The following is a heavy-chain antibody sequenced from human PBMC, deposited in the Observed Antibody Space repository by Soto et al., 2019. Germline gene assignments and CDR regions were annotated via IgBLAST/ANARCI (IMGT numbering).Heavy chain of an antibody. Sequence: GGSLRLSCAASGFTFSSYWMHWVRQAPGKGLVWVSRINSDGSSTSYADSVKGRFTISRDNAKNTLYLQMNSLRAEDTAVYYCAPNKYQLLPLDYWGQGTLVTVSS. CDR1: GFTFSSYW. J-gene: IGHJ4*02. D-gene: IGHD2-2*01. CDR3: APNKYQLLPLDY. CDR2: INSDGSST. V-gene: IGHV3-74*01.